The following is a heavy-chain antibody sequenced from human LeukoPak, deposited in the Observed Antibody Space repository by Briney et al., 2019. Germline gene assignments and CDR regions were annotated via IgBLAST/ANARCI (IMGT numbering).Heavy chain of an antibody. CDR1: GGSISSNTYY. CDR3: ARERREQLLPPYTRLVNYLDY. D-gene: IGHD2-15*01. CDR2: MYYSGSGTT. Sequence: PSETLSLTCSVSGGSISSNTYYWGWIRQPPGKGLEWIGRMYYSGSGTTYYNPSLKSRVIISVDTSKNQFSLRLSSVTAADTAVYYCARERREQLLPPYTRLVNYLDYWGQGTLVTVSS. J-gene: IGHJ4*02. V-gene: IGHV4-39*07.